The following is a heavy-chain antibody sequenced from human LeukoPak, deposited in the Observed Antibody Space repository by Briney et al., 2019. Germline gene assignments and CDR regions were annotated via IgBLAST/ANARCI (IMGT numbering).Heavy chain of an antibody. CDR3: ASSGIAAAGYFDY. D-gene: IGHD6-13*01. Sequence: SETLSLTCTVSGASISSYYWSWIRQPPGKGLEWIGEINHSGSTNYNPSLKSRVTISVDTSKNQFSLKLSSVTAADTAVYYCASSGIAAAGYFDYWGQGTLVTVSS. J-gene: IGHJ4*02. CDR1: GASISSYY. CDR2: INHSGST. V-gene: IGHV4-34*01.